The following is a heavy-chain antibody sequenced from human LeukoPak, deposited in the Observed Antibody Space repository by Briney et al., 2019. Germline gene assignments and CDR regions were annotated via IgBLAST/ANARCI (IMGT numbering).Heavy chain of an antibody. D-gene: IGHD5-18*01. V-gene: IGHV4-4*02. J-gene: IGHJ4*02. Sequence: SGTLSLTCAVSGGSISSNYWWSWVRQPPGKGLEWIGEIYHSGNTAYNPSLKSRVTISVDKSKNHFSVKLNFVTAADTAVYYCARAGTAMLKGYFDYWGQGTLVTVSS. CDR3: ARAGTAMLKGYFDY. CDR1: GGSISSNYW. CDR2: IYHSGNT.